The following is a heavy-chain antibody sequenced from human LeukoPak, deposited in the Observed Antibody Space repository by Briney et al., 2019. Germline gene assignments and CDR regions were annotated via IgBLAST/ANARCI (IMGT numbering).Heavy chain of an antibody. D-gene: IGHD6-13*01. CDR2: IKSKTDGGTT. V-gene: IGHV3-15*01. J-gene: IGHJ4*02. CDR1: GFPFSNAW. Sequence: PGGSLRLSCAASGFPFSNAWMSWVRQAPGKGLEWVGRIKSKTDGGTTGYAAPVKGRFTISRDDSKNTLYLQMNSLKTEDTAVYYCTTALAAAGPLGYWGQGTLVTVSS. CDR3: TTALAAAGPLGY.